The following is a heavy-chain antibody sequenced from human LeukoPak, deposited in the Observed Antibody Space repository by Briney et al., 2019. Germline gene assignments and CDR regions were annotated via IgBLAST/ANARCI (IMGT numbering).Heavy chain of an antibody. CDR2: VRYDGSKK. Sequence: GGSLRLSCAASEFTFSAYGMHWVRQAPGKGLEWVAFVRYDGSKKYYTNSVKGRFTISRDNSKNTLYLQMKTLRSEDTAVYYCGYYNSGSYSTPDSWGQGTQVTVSS. CDR1: EFTFSAYG. J-gene: IGHJ5*01. D-gene: IGHD3-10*01. CDR3: GYYNSGSYSTPDS. V-gene: IGHV3-30*02.